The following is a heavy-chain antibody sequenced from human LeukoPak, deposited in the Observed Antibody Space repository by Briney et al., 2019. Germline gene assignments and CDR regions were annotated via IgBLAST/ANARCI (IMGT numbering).Heavy chain of an antibody. CDR1: GGSISSSDW. V-gene: IGHV4-4*01. D-gene: IGHD3-10*02. J-gene: IGHJ5*02. Sequence: PSEPLSLTCAVSGGSISSSDWWRWVRQPPGKGLEWIGEVYHSGSTKHNPSLMSRVTMSVDKSKNQFSLRLSSVTAADTAVYCCARSDNYVWFDPWGQGTLVTVSP. CDR3: ARSDNYVWFDP. CDR2: VYHSGST.